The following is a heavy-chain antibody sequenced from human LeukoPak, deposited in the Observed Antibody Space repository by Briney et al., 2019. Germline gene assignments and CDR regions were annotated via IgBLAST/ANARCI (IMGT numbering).Heavy chain of an antibody. J-gene: IGHJ4*02. V-gene: IGHV3-30*03. D-gene: IGHD3-10*01. Sequence: GRSLRLSCAASGFTFSSYGMHWVRQAPGKGLEWVAVISYDGGNKYYADSVKGRFTISRDNSKNTLYLQMNSLRAEDTAVYYCAVTMVPIDYWGQGTLVTVSS. CDR3: AVTMVPIDY. CDR2: ISYDGGNK. CDR1: GFTFSSYG.